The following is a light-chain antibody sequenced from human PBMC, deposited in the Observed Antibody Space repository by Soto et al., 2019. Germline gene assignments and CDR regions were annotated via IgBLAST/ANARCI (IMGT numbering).Light chain of an antibody. CDR2: AAS. J-gene: IGKJ1*01. CDR1: QDITNF. CDR3: QQSYTLPWT. V-gene: IGKV1-39*01. Sequence: DIQMTQSPSSLSASVGVRVTITCRASQDITNFLSWYQQKPGKAPNLLICAASSFQSGVPSRFSVSGIGTDFTLTITSLQPEDFATYYCQQSYTLPWTFGQGTKVEIK.